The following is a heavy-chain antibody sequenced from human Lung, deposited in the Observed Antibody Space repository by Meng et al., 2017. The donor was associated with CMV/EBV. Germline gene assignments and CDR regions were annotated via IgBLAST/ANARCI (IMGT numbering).Heavy chain of an antibody. Sequence: GGSXRLXCAASGFTFSRYWMHWARQAPGKGLVWVSRINNDESRKTYADSVKGRFTISRDSAKNTLYLQMNSLRAEDTAVYYCARERFDYGDYGLDYWGQGTXVTVDS. CDR1: GFTFSRYW. CDR3: ARERFDYGDYGLDY. V-gene: IGHV3-74*01. D-gene: IGHD4-17*01. J-gene: IGHJ4*02. CDR2: INNDESRK.